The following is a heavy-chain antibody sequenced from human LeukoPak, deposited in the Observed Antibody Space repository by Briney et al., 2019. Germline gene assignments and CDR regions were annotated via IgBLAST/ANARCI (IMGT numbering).Heavy chain of an antibody. CDR2: INWNSDGI. CDR3: AREWGGSSLRERAFDI. Sequence: QTGGSLRLSCAVSGFTFDDYAMHWVRQVPGKGLEWVSGINWNSDGIGYADSVKGRFTISRDNAKNSLYLQMNSLRAEDTAVYYCAREWGGSSLRERAFDIWGQGTMVTVSS. CDR1: GFTFDDYA. D-gene: IGHD6-6*01. V-gene: IGHV3-9*01. J-gene: IGHJ3*02.